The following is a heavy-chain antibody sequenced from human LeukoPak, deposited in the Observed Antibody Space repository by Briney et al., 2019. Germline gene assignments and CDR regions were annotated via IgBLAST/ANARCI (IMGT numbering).Heavy chain of an antibody. Sequence: GGSLRLSCAASGFTFSSNDMHWVRQATGKGLEWVSAIGAAGDTYCPGSVKGRFTISRENAKNSLYLQMNSLRAGDTAVYYCAKGKGGNLNYANFNHLGQRTLVTVSS. CDR3: AKGKGGNLNYANFNH. V-gene: IGHV3-13*01. CDR2: IGAAGDT. D-gene: IGHD1-7*01. J-gene: IGHJ4*01. CDR1: GFTFSSND.